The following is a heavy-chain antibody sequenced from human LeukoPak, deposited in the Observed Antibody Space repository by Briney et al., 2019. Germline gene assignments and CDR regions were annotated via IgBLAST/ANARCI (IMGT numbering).Heavy chain of an antibody. Sequence: SETLSLTCTVSGSSISSYYWSWIRQPPGKGLEWIGYIYYSGSTNYNPSLKSRVTISVDTSKNQFSLKLSSVTAADTAVYYCARRPAVAFFDYWGQGTLVTVSS. V-gene: IGHV4-59*01. CDR3: ARRPAVAFFDY. CDR2: IYYSGST. J-gene: IGHJ4*02. D-gene: IGHD6-19*01. CDR1: GSSISSYY.